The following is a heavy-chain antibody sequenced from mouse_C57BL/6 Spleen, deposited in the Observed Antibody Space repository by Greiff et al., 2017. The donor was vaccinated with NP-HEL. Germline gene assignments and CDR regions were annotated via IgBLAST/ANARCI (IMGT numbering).Heavy chain of an antibody. J-gene: IGHJ1*03. CDR3: ARSGIWGSSYWYFDV. CDR1: GIDFSRYW. V-gene: IGHV4-1*01. CDR2: INPDSSTI. Sequence: EVKLVESGGGLVQPGGSLKLSCAASGIDFSRYWMSWVRRAPGKGLEWIGEINPDSSTINYAPSLKDKFIISRDNAKNTLYLQMSKVRSEDTALYYCARSGIWGSSYWYFDVWGTGTTVTVSS. D-gene: IGHD1-1*01.